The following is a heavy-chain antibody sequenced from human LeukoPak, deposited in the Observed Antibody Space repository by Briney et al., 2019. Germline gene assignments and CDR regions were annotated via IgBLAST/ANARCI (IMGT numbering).Heavy chain of an antibody. V-gene: IGHV3-21*01. CDR3: ARGTIGGYCSGASCYPDC. D-gene: IGHD2-15*01. Sequence: PGGSLRLSCAAPGFTFSTYSMTWVRQVPGKGLEWVSSITSGSNEIYYADSVKGRFTMSRDNAKNSLYLQMNSLRAEDSAVYYCARGTIGGYCSGASCYPDCWGQGTLVTVSS. CDR1: GFTFSTYS. J-gene: IGHJ4*02. CDR2: ITSGSNEI.